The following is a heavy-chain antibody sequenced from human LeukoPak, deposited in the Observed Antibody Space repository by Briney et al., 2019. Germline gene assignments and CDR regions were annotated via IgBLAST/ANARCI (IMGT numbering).Heavy chain of an antibody. Sequence: PGGSLRLSCAASGFTLSYYWMNWVRQAPGKGLEWVANIKQDGSEKYYVDSVKGRFTISRDNAKNSLYLQMNSLRAEDTAIYYCARDYDYWGQGTLVTVSS. CDR1: GFTLSYYW. V-gene: IGHV3-7*03. CDR3: ARDYDY. CDR2: IKQDGSEK. J-gene: IGHJ4*02.